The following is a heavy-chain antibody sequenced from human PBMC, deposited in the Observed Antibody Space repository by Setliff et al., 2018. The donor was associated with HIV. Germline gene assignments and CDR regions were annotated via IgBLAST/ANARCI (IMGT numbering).Heavy chain of an antibody. D-gene: IGHD4-17*01. CDR3: ARAPRDGNNYGYQPYYYMDV. Sequence: SVKVSCKASGYTFTGYYMHWVRQAPGQGLEWMGGIIPIFGTTKYAQKFQGRVTITTDESTSTAYMELSSLRSEDTAVYYCARAPRDGNNYGYQPYYYMDVWGKGTTVTVSS. J-gene: IGHJ6*03. CDR1: GYTFTGYY. CDR2: IIPIFGTT. V-gene: IGHV1-69*05.